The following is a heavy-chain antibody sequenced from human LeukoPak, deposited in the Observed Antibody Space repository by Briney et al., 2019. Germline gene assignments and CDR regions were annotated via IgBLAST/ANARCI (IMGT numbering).Heavy chain of an antibody. D-gene: IGHD1-26*01. CDR1: GFTFSSYS. CDR2: ISSISSYI. V-gene: IGHV3-21*01. Sequence: GGSLRLSCAASGFTFSSYSMNWIRQAPGKGLEWVSSISSISSYIYYADSVKGRFTVSRDNAKNSLYLQMDSLRAEDTAVYYCARDPSGTYYPRVSGALDIWGQGTMVTVSS. J-gene: IGHJ3*02. CDR3: ARDPSGTYYPRVSGALDI.